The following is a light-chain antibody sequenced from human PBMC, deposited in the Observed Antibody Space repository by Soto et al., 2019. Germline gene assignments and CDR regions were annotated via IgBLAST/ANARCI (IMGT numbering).Light chain of an antibody. CDR2: DVS. J-gene: IGLJ2*01. V-gene: IGLV2-14*03. CDR1: SSDVGGYNY. CDR3: SSYATSTTVL. Sequence: QSALTQPASVSGSPGQSITISCTGTSSDVGGYNYVSWYQLHPGRAPQLMIYDVSHRPSGVSNRFSGSRSGNTASLTISGLQAEDEADYYCSSYATSTTVLFGGGTKLTVL.